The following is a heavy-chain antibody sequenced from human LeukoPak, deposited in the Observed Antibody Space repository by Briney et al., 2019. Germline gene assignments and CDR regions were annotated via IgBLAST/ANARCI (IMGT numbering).Heavy chain of an antibody. Sequence: SETLSLTCAVYGGSFSGYYWSWIRQPPGKGLEWIGEINHSGSTNYNPSLKSRVTISVDTSKNQFSLKLSSVTAADTAVYYCARRHGSGSCYSPYYYYYYMDVWGKGTTVTISS. D-gene: IGHD3-10*01. CDR2: INHSGST. CDR3: ARRHGSGSCYSPYYYYYYMDV. J-gene: IGHJ6*03. CDR1: GGSFSGYY. V-gene: IGHV4-34*01.